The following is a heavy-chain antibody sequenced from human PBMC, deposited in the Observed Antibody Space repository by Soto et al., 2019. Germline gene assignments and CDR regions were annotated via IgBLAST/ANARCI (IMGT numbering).Heavy chain of an antibody. Sequence: SETLSLTCTVSGGSISSYYLSWIRQPPGKGLEWIGYISYRGNTNYNPSLKSRVTISGDTSKNQFSLKLSSVTAADTAVYYCARHMTTVIFFDHWGQGTLVTVSS. CDR3: ARHMTTVIFFDH. CDR2: ISYRGNT. D-gene: IGHD4-4*01. J-gene: IGHJ4*02. V-gene: IGHV4-59*01. CDR1: GGSISSYY.